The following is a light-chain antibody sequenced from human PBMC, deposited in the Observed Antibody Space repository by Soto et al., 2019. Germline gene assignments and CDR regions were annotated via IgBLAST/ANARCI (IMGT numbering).Light chain of an antibody. CDR1: QTISSW. CDR2: KAS. J-gene: IGKJ1*01. V-gene: IGKV1-5*03. Sequence: DIQMTQSPSTLSGSVGDRVTITCRASQTISSWLAWYQQKPGKAPKLLIYKASTLKSGVSSRFIGSGSGTEFTLTISSLQPDDFATYYCQHYNSYSEAFGQGTKVDI. CDR3: QHYNSYSEA.